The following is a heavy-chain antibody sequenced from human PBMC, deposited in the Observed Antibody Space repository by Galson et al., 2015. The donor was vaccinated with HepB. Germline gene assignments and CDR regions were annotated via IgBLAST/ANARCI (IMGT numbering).Heavy chain of an antibody. CDR2: TSYTGDTT. V-gene: IGHV3-23*01. CDR1: GFTFSSYA. D-gene: IGHD3-16*01. Sequence: SLRLSCAASGFTFSSYAMSWVRQAPGGGLEWVSTTSYTGDTTYYADSVKGRFTISRDNSKNTLYLQMNGLRVEDTAIYYCAKVLRGIQLALGYFDLWGRGTLVAISS. CDR3: AKVLRGIQLALGYFDL. J-gene: IGHJ2*01.